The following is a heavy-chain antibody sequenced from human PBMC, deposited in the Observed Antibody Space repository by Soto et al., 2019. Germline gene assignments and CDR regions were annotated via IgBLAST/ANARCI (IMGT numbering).Heavy chain of an antibody. CDR2: ISAYNGNT. CDR3: ARDVDGSSSYYYYGMDV. D-gene: IGHD6-6*01. J-gene: IGHJ6*02. Sequence: ASVKVSCKASGYTFTSYGISWVRQAPGQGLEWMGWISAYNGNTNYAQKLQGRVTTTTDTSTSTAYMELRSLRSDDTAVYYCARDVDGSSSYYYYGMDVWGQGTTVTVSS. V-gene: IGHV1-18*01. CDR1: GYTFTSYG.